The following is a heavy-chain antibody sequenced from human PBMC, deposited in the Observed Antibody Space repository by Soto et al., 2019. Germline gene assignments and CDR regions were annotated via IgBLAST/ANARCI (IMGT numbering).Heavy chain of an antibody. J-gene: IGHJ4*02. CDR2: IYWDDDK. CDR3: AHALRRRDCSGGRCYSFDY. CDR1: GFSLSTSGVG. D-gene: IGHD2-15*01. Sequence: QITLKESGPTLVKPTQTLALTCTFSGFSLSTSGVGVGWIRQAPGQALQWLAVIYWDDDKRYRPSLKSRLTIIKDTSKNQGVLVMTNMDPVDTATYYCAHALRRRDCSGGRCYSFDYWGQGTLVTVSS. V-gene: IGHV2-5*02.